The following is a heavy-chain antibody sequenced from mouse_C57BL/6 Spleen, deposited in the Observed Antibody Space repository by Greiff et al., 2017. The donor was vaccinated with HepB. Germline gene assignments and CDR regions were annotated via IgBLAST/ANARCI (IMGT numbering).Heavy chain of an antibody. CDR1: GYSFTDYN. CDR2: INPNYGTT. V-gene: IGHV1-39*01. D-gene: IGHD1-1*01. Sequence: VQLKESGPELVKPGASVKISCKASGYSFTDYNMNWVKQSNGKSLEWIGVINPNYGTTSYNQKFKGKATLTVDQSSSTAYMQLNSLTSEDSGVYYCARWRYGSPHLFDHWRKGTTLTVSS. CDR3: ARWRYGSPHLFDH. J-gene: IGHJ2*01.